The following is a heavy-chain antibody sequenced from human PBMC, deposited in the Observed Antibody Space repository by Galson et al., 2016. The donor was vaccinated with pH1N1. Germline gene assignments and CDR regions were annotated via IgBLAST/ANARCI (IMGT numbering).Heavy chain of an antibody. CDR2: IRYDESIE. CDR1: GFTFNKYS. CDR3: VKDYSGWPEKGGFNF. J-gene: IGHJ4*02. V-gene: IGHV3-30*02. Sequence: SLRLSCAASGFTFNKYSMHWVRLAPGKGLEWVAYIRYDESIEKYAESVKGRFTISRDSSKNTLSLQMNSLRLEDMAVYYCVKDYSGWPEKGGFNFWGQGTLVTVS. D-gene: IGHD6-19*01.